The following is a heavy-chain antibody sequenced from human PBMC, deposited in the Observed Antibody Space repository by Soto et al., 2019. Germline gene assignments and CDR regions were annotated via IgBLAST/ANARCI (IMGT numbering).Heavy chain of an antibody. Sequence: ASETLSLTCTVSGGSISSGDYYWSWIRQPPGKGLEWIGYIYYSGSTYYNPSLKSRVTISVDTSKNQFSLKLSSVTAADTAVYYCARDSGVTRTTSVDYWGQGTLVTVSS. CDR1: GGSISSGDYY. V-gene: IGHV4-30-4*01. CDR2: IYYSGST. D-gene: IGHD1-20*01. CDR3: ARDSGVTRTTSVDY. J-gene: IGHJ4*02.